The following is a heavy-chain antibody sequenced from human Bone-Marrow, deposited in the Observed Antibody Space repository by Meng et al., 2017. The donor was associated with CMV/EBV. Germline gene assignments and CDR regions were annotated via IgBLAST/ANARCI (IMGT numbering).Heavy chain of an antibody. D-gene: IGHD6-19*01. CDR3: ARDPAPLSGWDY. J-gene: IGHJ4*02. V-gene: IGHV4-61*01. Sequence: SETLSLTCTVSGDSVSSGRYYWSWIRQPPGKGLEWIGYVHYSGSTNYSPSLKSRVTMSVDTSKNQFSLKVSSVTAADTAVYYCARDPAPLSGWDYWGQGTLVTVSS. CDR2: VHYSGST. CDR1: GDSVSSGRYY.